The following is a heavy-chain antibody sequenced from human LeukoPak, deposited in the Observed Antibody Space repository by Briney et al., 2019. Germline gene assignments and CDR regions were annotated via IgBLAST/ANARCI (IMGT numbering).Heavy chain of an antibody. CDR1: GFTFHSYS. D-gene: IGHD4-17*01. V-gene: IGHV3-21*01. Sequence: GGSLRLSCAASGFTFHSYSMIWVRQAPGKGLEWVSSISTSGAHIFYADSVKGRFTISRDNAKNSLYLQMNSLGAEDTAVYYCASGRLEYGDYAIGSGIWGQGTMVTVSS. CDR2: ISTSGAHI. CDR3: ASGRLEYGDYAIGSGI. J-gene: IGHJ3*02.